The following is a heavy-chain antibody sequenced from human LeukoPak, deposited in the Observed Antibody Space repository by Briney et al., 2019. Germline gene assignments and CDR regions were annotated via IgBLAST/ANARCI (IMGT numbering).Heavy chain of an antibody. V-gene: IGHV4-34*01. CDR2: INHSGST. CDR3: AREHCSSTSRYPGFNWFDP. D-gene: IGHD2-2*01. Sequence: LETLSLTCAVYGGSFSGYYWSWIRQPPGKGLEWIGEINHSGSTNYNPSLKSRVTISVDTSKNQFSLKLSSVTAADTAVYYCAREHCSSTSRYPGFNWFDPWGQGTLVTVSS. J-gene: IGHJ5*02. CDR1: GGSFSGYY.